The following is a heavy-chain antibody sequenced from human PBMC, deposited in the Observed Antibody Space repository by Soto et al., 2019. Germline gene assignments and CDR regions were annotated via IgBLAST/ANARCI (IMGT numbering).Heavy chain of an antibody. Sequence: QVQLVQSGAEVKKPGASVKVSCKASGYTFTSYAIHWVLQDPGQRLEWMGWINAGNGNTKYSQKFQGRVTITRDTSAITAHMELCCLYYEDTLEYYCARYEYVWGPGYTVTVSS. J-gene: IGHJ6*02. CDR1: GYTFTSYA. D-gene: IGHD3-16*01. CDR2: INAGNGNT. CDR3: ARYEYV. V-gene: IGHV1-3*01.